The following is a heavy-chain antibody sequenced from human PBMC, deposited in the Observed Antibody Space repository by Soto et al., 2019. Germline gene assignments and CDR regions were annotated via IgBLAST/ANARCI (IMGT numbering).Heavy chain of an antibody. CDR3: TRDDNDPPPGIAVAGTVFRRHNAFDI. CDR1: GFTFGDYA. Sequence: PGGSLRLSCTASGFTFGDYAMSWFRQAPGKGLEWVGFIRSKAYGGTTEYAASVKGRFTISRDDSKSIAYLQMNSLKTEDTAVYYCTRDDNDPPPGIAVAGTVFRRHNAFDIWGQGTMVTVSS. D-gene: IGHD6-19*01. V-gene: IGHV3-49*03. CDR2: IRSKAYGGTT. J-gene: IGHJ3*02.